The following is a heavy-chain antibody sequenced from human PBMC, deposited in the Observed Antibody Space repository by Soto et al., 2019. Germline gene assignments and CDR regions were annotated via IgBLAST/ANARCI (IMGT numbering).Heavy chain of an antibody. J-gene: IGHJ4*02. Sequence: EVPLVESGGGPVKPGGSLRISCAASGFTFSGAWMSWVRQAPGKGLEWIGRIKSKVDGGRIDYTASVKGRFSISRDDSANTLFLQMNSLKTEDTAVYFCTTSVTGTPRAIDYWGQGTLVTVSS. CDR2: IKSKVDGGRI. CDR3: TTSVTGTPRAIDY. D-gene: IGHD1-7*01. V-gene: IGHV3-15*01. CDR1: GFTFSGAW.